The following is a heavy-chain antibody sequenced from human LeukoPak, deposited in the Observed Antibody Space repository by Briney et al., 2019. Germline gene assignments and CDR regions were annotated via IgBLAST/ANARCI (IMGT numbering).Heavy chain of an antibody. J-gene: IGHJ4*02. D-gene: IGHD6-19*01. CDR3: ARDQRQWLVTGEFDY. V-gene: IGHV3-30*02. CDR1: GFTFSSYG. Sequence: PGGSLRLSCAASGFTFSSYGMHWVRQAPGKGLEWVAFIRYDGSNKYYADSVKGRFTISRDNAKNSLYLQMNSLRAEDTAVYYCARDQRQWLVTGEFDYWGQGTLVTVSS. CDR2: IRYDGSNK.